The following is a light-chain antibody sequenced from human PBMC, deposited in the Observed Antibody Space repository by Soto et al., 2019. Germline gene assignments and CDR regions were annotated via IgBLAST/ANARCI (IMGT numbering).Light chain of an antibody. V-gene: IGKV1-33*01. J-gene: IGKJ3*01. CDR2: GAS. CDR3: QYCDYLPL. Sequence: DIQMTQSPSSLSASVGDRVTITCQASHDITNYLNWYQHKPGKAPTLLIYGASNLETGVPSRFSGSGSGTDFTFTISSLQPEDIATYYCQYCDYLPLFGPGTTVDFK. CDR1: HDITNY.